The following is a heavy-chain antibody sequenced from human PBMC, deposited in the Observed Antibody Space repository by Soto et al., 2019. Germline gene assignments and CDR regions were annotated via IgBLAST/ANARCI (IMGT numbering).Heavy chain of an antibody. J-gene: IGHJ6*02. D-gene: IGHD2-2*01. CDR2: IKSKTDGGTT. V-gene: IGHV3-15*07. Sequence: PGGSLRLSCAASGFPFSNAWMNWVRQAPGKGLEWVGRIKSKTDGGTTDYAAPVKGRFTISRDDSKNTLYLQMNSLKTEDTAVYYCTTDRVPAAMPRVYYYYGMDVWGQGTTVTVSS. CDR1: GFPFSNAW. CDR3: TTDRVPAAMPRVYYYYGMDV.